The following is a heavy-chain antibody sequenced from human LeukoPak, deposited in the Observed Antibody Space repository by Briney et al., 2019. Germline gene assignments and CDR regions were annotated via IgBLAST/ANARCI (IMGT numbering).Heavy chain of an antibody. V-gene: IGHV3-23*01. CDR1: GFTFSSYA. J-gene: IGHJ6*03. CDR2: ISGSGGST. CDR3: ARCHSTSYYYYYMDV. Sequence: GGSLRLSCAASGFTFSSYAMSWVRQAPGKGLEWVSAISGSGGSTYYADSVKGRFTISRDNSKNTLYLQMNSLRAEDTAVYYCARCHSTSYYYYYMDVWGKGTTVTVSS. D-gene: IGHD2-2*01.